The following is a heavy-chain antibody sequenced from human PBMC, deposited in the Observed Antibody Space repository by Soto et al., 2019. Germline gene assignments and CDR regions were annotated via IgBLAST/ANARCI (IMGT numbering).Heavy chain of an antibody. J-gene: IGHJ6*02. D-gene: IGHD2-15*01. CDR2: IIPIFGTA. CDR1: GGTFSSYA. CDR3: ARHPGGRGDYYGMEV. V-gene: IGHV1-69*12. Sequence: QVQLVQSGAEVKKPGSSVKVSCKASGGTFSSYAISWVRQAPGQGLEWMGGIIPIFGTANYAQKFQGRVTTPADESTSTADMELSSLTSEDAAVYYCARHPGGRGDYYGMEVWAQGTTVTVSS.